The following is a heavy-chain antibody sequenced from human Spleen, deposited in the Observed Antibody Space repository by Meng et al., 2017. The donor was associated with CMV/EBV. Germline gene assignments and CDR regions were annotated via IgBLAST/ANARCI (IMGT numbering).Heavy chain of an antibody. Sequence: ASVKVSCKASGYTFTGYYMHWVRQAPGQGLEWMGWINPNSGGTNYAQKFQGRVTMTRDTSISTAYMELSRLRSDDTAVYYCARPSGSYYPTDAFDIWGQGPLVTLSS. CDR1: GYTFTGYY. J-gene: IGHJ3*02. CDR3: ARPSGSYYPTDAFDI. CDR2: INPNSGGT. D-gene: IGHD1-26*01. V-gene: IGHV1-2*02.